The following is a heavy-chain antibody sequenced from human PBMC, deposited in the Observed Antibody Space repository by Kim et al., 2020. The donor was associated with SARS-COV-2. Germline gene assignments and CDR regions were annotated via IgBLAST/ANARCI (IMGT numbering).Heavy chain of an antibody. CDR3: ARTVVPQYYYYYGMDV. V-gene: IGHV1-69*13. CDR1: GGTFSSYA. J-gene: IGHJ6*02. D-gene: IGHD2-15*01. CDR2: IIPIFGTA. Sequence: SVKVSCKASGGTFSSYAISWVRQAPGQGLEWMGGIIPIFGTANYAQKFQGRVTITADESTSTAYMELSSLRSEDTAVYYCARTVVPQYYYYYGMDVWGQGTTVTVSS.